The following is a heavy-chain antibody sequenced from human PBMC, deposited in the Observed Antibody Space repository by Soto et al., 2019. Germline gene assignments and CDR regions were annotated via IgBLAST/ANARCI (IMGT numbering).Heavy chain of an antibody. J-gene: IGHJ4*02. D-gene: IGHD3-22*01. CDR2: IYDNGIT. V-gene: IGHV4-59*12. Sequence: SETLSLTCSVSGRSITSYYWSWVRQPPGKGLEWIGYIYDNGITSQNPSLKSRVTMSAETSQNQFSLKLTSVTGADTAGYYCARTYDSNGYANEFDSWGQGILVTVSS. CDR1: GRSITSYY. CDR3: ARTYDSNGYANEFDS.